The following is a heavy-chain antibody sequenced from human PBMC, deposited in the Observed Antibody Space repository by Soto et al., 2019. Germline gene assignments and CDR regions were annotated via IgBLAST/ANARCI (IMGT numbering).Heavy chain of an antibody. CDR1: EFTISRYA. D-gene: IGHD3-22*01. CDR2: ISYDGSNK. V-gene: IGHV3-30-3*01. Sequence: RPLRVACAASEFTISRYAMHWVRKDPGKGLEWVAVISYDGSNKYYADSVKGRFTISRDNSKNTLYLQMNSLRAEDTAVYYCARARRGSSGYYTYWGQGTLVTVSS. CDR3: ARARRGSSGYYTY. J-gene: IGHJ4*02.